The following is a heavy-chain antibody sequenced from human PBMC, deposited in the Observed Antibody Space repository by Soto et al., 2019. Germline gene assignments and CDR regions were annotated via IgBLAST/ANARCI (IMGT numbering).Heavy chain of an antibody. D-gene: IGHD4-17*01. CDR3: AKDRVDGDYYFDY. CDR1: GFTFSNYA. Sequence: GGSLRLSCIASGFTFSNYAMSWVRQAPGKGLEWVSTISDGGGSTYLGDSVKGRFTTSRDNSKNTLYLQMNSLRVEDTAVYYCAKDRVDGDYYFDYWGQGTLVTVSS. J-gene: IGHJ4*02. CDR2: ISDGGGST. V-gene: IGHV3-23*01.